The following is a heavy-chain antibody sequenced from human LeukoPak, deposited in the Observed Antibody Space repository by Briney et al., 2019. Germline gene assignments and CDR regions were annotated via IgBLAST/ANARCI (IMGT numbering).Heavy chain of an antibody. Sequence: ASVKVSCKASGYTFTSYGISWVRQAPGQGLEWMGWISAYNGNTNYAQKLQGRVTMTTDTSTSTAYMELRSLRSDDTAVYYCAREYYGSGSYYIPRVFDYWGQGTLVTVSS. CDR1: GYTFTSYG. D-gene: IGHD3-10*01. V-gene: IGHV1-18*01. J-gene: IGHJ4*02. CDR3: AREYYGSGSYYIPRVFDY. CDR2: ISAYNGNT.